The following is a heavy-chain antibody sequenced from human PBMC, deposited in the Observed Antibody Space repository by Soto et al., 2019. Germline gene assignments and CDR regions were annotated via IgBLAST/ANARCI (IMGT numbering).Heavy chain of an antibody. D-gene: IGHD3-22*01. Sequence: SETLSLTCTVSGDSISSADYYWSWILHPPGKGLEWIGYIYYSVSTHYNPSLKSRVTISVDTSKNQFSLNLSSVTAADSAVYYCARVIKTRRFYYERSRYPFCFEYWGKGAIVTVSA. CDR2: IYYSVST. CDR3: ARVIKTRRFYYERSRYPFCFEY. V-gene: IGHV4-30-4*01. CDR1: GDSISSADYY. J-gene: IGHJ4*02.